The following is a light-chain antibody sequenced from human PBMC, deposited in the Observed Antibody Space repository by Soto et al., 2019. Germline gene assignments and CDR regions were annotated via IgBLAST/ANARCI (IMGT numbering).Light chain of an antibody. CDR2: GDN. J-gene: IGLJ3*02. V-gene: IGLV1-40*01. CDR1: RSNLGSGYD. CDR3: QSSDTSLSGSV. Sequence: QSVLTQPPSVSGVPGQRVTISCTGSRSNLGSGYDVHWYQHLPGTAPKLLIYGDNNRPSGVPDRFSGSKSGTSASLAITGLQAEDEADYYCQSSDTSLSGSVFGGGTKVTVL.